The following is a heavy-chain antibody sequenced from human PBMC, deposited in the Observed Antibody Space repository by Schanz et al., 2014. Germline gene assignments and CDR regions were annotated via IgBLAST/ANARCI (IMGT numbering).Heavy chain of an antibody. V-gene: IGHV3-48*04. D-gene: IGHD7-27*01. CDR2: ISRDGTTS. Sequence: EVQLVESGGGVVPPGRSLRLSCAASGFTFSAYAIHWVRQAPGKGLEWLSYISRDGTTSYYADSVKGRFTISRDNAKNSLYLEMTSLRGEDTAVYYCARENLNWEAFDIGGQGTVVTVSS. CDR1: GFTFSAYA. J-gene: IGHJ3*02. CDR3: ARENLNWEAFDI.